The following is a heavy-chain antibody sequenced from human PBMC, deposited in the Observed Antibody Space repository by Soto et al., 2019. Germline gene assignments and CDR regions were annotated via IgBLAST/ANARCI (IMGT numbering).Heavy chain of an antibody. CDR1: AGSISSDGYY. CDR3: ARQGFGALHGLVDV. V-gene: IGHV4-31*03. J-gene: IGHJ6*02. CDR2: IYHTGSA. D-gene: IGHD3-10*01. Sequence: SETLSLTCFVSAGSISSDGYYWGWIRQHPGRGLEWIGYIYHTGSAYYNPSLKSRTTISVDTSRDEFSLKLNSVTAADTAVYYCARQGFGALHGLVDVWGQGTTVTVSS.